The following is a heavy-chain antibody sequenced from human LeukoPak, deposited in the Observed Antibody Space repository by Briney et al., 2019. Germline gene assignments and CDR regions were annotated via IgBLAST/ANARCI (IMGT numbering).Heavy chain of an antibody. CDR3: ARDGVEFYNWFDP. CDR2: INSDGSST. J-gene: IGHJ5*02. CDR1: GFSFSNYW. V-gene: IGHV3-74*01. Sequence: PGGSLRLSCAASGFSFSNYWMYWVRQAPGKGLVWVSRINSDGSSTTYADSVKGRFTISRDNAKNTLYLQMNSLRAEDTAVYYCARDGVEFYNWFDPWGQGTLVTVSS. D-gene: IGHD2-21*01.